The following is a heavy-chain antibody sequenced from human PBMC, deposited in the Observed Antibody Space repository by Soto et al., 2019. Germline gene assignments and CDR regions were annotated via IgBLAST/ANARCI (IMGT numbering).Heavy chain of an antibody. CDR2: ISGSGGKK. CDR3: ARGLGLRFLEWPSYGTDV. Sequence: GGSLRLSCAASGFTFSSYAMSWVRQAPGRGLEWVAEISGSGGKKYNADSVKGRFTISRDNSKNTLYLQMNSLRAEDTAVYYCARGLGLRFLEWPSYGTDVWGQGTTVNVSS. V-gene: IGHV3-23*01. D-gene: IGHD3-3*01. CDR1: GFTFSSYA. J-gene: IGHJ6*02.